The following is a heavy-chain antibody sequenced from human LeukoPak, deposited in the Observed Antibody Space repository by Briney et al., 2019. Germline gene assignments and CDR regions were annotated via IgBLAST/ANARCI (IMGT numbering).Heavy chain of an antibody. D-gene: IGHD6-13*01. V-gene: IGHV4-34*01. J-gene: IGHJ4*02. Sequence: SETLSLTCAVYGGSFSGYYWSWIRQPPGKGLEWIGSIYYSGSTYYNPSLKSRVTISVDTSMNQFSLKLSSVTAADTAVYYCARSIAAAGSDDYWGQGTLVTVSS. CDR2: IYYSGST. CDR1: GGSFSGYY. CDR3: ARSIAAAGSDDY.